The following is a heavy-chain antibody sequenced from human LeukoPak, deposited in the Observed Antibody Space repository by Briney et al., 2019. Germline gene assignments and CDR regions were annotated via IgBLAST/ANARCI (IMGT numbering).Heavy chain of an antibody. CDR2: ISSTSNKI. CDR1: GFTFSSYS. V-gene: IGHV3-48*04. Sequence: SGGSLRLSCVASGFTFSSYSINWVRQAPGKGLECISYISSTSNKIYYADSVKGRFTISRDNAKNSVYLQMNSLRAEDTAVYYCARGKDYFDSWGQGTLVTVSS. CDR3: ARGKDYFDS. J-gene: IGHJ4*02. D-gene: IGHD2-15*01.